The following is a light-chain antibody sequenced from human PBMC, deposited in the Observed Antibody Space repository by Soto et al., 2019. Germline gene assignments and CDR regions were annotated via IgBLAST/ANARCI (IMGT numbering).Light chain of an antibody. J-gene: IGKJ3*01. CDR1: HDITNY. V-gene: IGKV1-27*01. CDR3: QKCSGPPPFT. CDR2: AAS. Sequence: DIQMTQSPSSLSASVGDRVTITCRASHDITNYLAWYQQKPGKVPKLLIYAASTLQSGVPSRFSGSGFGTDFSLTISSLQPEDAATYFCQKCSGPPPFTFGPGTTVDIK.